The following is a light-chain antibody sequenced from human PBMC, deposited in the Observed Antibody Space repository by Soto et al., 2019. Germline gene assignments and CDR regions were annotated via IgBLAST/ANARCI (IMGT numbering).Light chain of an antibody. CDR1: SSNIGAGYD. V-gene: IGLV1-40*01. CDR3: QSYDSSLGGNYV. Sequence: KSVTISCTGSSSNIGAGYDAHWFQQVPGTAPKLLIYGSTNRPSGVPDRFSGSKSGTSASLAITGLQAEDEAYYYCQSYDSSLGGNYVFGTGTKSAVL. CDR2: GST. J-gene: IGLJ1*01.